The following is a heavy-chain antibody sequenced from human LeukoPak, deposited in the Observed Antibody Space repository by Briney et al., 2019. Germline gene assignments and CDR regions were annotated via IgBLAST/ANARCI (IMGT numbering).Heavy chain of an antibody. CDR1: GYTLTELS. Sequence: ASVKVSCKVSGYTLTELSMHWVRQAPGKGLEWMGGFDPEDGETIYAQKFQGRVTMTEDTSTDTAYMELSSLRSEDTAVYYCASSGVAWQTDAFDIWGQGTMVTVSS. V-gene: IGHV1-24*01. D-gene: IGHD1-26*01. CDR3: ASSGVAWQTDAFDI. CDR2: FDPEDGET. J-gene: IGHJ3*02.